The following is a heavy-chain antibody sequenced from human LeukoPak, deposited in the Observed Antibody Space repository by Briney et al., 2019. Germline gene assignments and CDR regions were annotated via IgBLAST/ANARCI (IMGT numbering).Heavy chain of an antibody. J-gene: IGHJ6*02. CDR2: INTNSGGT. Sequence: ASVKVSCKASGYTFTDYYMHWVRQAPGQGLEWMGWINTNSGGTNYAQKFQGWVTMTRDTSISTAYMELSRLRSDDTAVYYCAREGPITMVRGVIITAGMDVWGQGTTVTVSS. V-gene: IGHV1-2*04. D-gene: IGHD3-10*01. CDR1: GYTFTDYY. CDR3: AREGPITMVRGVIITAGMDV.